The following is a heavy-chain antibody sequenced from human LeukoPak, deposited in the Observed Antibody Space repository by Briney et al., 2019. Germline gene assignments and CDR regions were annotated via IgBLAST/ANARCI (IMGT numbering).Heavy chain of an antibody. D-gene: IGHD6-19*01. V-gene: IGHV1-2*02. Sequence: ASVKVSCKASGYTFTGYYMHWVRQAPGQGLEWMGWINPNSGGTYYAQKFQGRVTMTSDTSISTAYMELRSLRSDDTAVYYCAREVRGWLGTYFDYWGQGTLVTVSS. CDR2: INPNSGGT. J-gene: IGHJ4*02. CDR3: AREVRGWLGTYFDY. CDR1: GYTFTGYY.